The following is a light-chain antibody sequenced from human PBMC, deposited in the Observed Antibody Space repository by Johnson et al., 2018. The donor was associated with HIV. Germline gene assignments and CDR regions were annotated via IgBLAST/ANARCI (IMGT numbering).Light chain of an antibody. CDR2: DNN. CDR1: SSDMGNYA. J-gene: IGLJ1*01. CDR3: GTWDSSLSAHYV. V-gene: IGLV1-51*01. Sequence: QPVLTQPPSVSAAPGQKVTISCSGSSSDMGNYAVSWYQQLPGTAPKLLIYDNNKRPSGIPDRFSGSKSGTSATLGITGLQTGDEADYYCGTWDSSLSAHYVFGTGTKVNVL.